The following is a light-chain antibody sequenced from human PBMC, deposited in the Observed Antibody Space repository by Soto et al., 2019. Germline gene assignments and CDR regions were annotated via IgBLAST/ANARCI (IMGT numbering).Light chain of an antibody. Sequence: DIQMTQSPSTLSASLGDRVTITCRASQSINIWLAWFQQKPGKAPKLLISDVSSLESGVPSRFSGSGFGTEFTLTISSLQPDDVANYYCQQYNSYWTFGQGTKVDIK. V-gene: IGKV1-5*01. J-gene: IGKJ1*01. CDR1: QSINIW. CDR3: QQYNSYWT. CDR2: DVS.